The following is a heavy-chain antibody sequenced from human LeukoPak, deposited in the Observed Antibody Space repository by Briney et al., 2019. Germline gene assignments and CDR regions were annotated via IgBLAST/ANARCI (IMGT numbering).Heavy chain of an antibody. CDR2: IYYSGST. D-gene: IGHD6-13*01. CDR1: GGSISSYY. Sequence: SETLSLTCTVSGGSISSYYWSWIRQPPGKGLEWIGYIYYSGSTNYNPSLKSRVTISVDTSKNQFSLKLSSVTAADTAVYYCATDVGFYIAAAGYFDYWGQGTLVTVSS. J-gene: IGHJ4*02. V-gene: IGHV4-59*01. CDR3: ATDVGFYIAAAGYFDY.